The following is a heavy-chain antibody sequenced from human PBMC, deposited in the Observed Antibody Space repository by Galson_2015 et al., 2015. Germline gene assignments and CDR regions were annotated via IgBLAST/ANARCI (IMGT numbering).Heavy chain of an antibody. CDR3: ARGRTTGTRLNWFDP. CDR2: INPNSGGT. V-gene: IGHV1-2*04. Sequence: SVKVSCKASGYTFTGYYMHWVRQAPGQGLEWMGWINPNSGGTNYAQKFQGWVTMTRDTSISTAYMELSRLRSDDTAVYYCARGRTTGTRLNWFDPWGQGTLVTVSS. CDR1: GYTFTGYY. D-gene: IGHD1-1*01. J-gene: IGHJ5*02.